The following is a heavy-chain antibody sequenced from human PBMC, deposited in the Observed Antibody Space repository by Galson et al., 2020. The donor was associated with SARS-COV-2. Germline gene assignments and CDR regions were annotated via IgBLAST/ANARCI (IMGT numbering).Heavy chain of an antibody. Sequence: GESLKISCSATGFIFSLYRMHWVRQATGKGLEYVSSLSTNGDHTYYADSVRGRFTVSRDNTKNTLSLKMSSLRDEDTAVYYCAKDACTSTSCYVDLQHWGQGTLVNVSS. CDR1: GFIFSLYR. J-gene: IGHJ1*01. D-gene: IGHD2-2*01. V-gene: IGHV3-64D*06. CDR2: LSTNGDHT. CDR3: AKDACTSTSCYVDLQH.